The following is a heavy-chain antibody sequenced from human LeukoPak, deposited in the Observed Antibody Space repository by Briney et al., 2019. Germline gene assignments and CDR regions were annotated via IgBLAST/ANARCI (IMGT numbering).Heavy chain of an antibody. CDR2: IDPSDSYT. CDR1: GYNFASYW. J-gene: IGHJ5*02. V-gene: IGHV5-10-1*01. D-gene: IGHD3-10*01. Sequence: GQSLKISCKGSGYNFASYWISWVRQMPGKGLEWMWKIDPSDSYTNYSPSFQGHVTISADKSTSTAYLQWSSLKASDTAMYYCARRYGSGTFYTLDPWGQGTLVIVSS. CDR3: ARRYGSGTFYTLDP.